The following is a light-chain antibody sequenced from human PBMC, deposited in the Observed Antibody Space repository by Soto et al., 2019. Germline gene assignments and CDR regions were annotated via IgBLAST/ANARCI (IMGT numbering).Light chain of an antibody. Sequence: EVVMRQSPATLSVSPGEGATPSCRASQGIGDTLAWHQHKPGQTLRLLIYDTSTRATGVPTRFSGSRSGAEFTLTINSLQSEDFAVYYCQPYNNWPLTFGGGTKVDIK. J-gene: IGKJ4*01. V-gene: IGKV3-15*01. CDR3: QPYNNWPLT. CDR1: QGIGDT. CDR2: DTS.